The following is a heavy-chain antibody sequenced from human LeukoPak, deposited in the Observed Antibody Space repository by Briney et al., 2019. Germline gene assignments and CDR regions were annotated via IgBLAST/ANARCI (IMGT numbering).Heavy chain of an antibody. V-gene: IGHV5-51*01. CDR2: IYPGDSDT. J-gene: IGHJ4*02. Sequence: KPGESLKISCKGSGYGFTSYWIGWVRQMPGKGLEWMGLIYPGDSDTRYSPSFQGHVTISADKSISTAYLQWSSLKASDTAMYYCAKRGSSGRPKILDFDYWGQGTLVTVSS. CDR1: GYGFTSYW. CDR3: AKRGSSGRPKILDFDY. D-gene: IGHD6-19*01.